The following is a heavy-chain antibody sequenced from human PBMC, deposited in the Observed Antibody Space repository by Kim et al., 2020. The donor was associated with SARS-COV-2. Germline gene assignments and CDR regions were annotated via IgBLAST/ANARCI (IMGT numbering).Heavy chain of an antibody. Sequence: GGSLRLSCAASGFTFSSYAMSWVRQAPGKGLEWVSAISGSGGSTYYADSVKGRFTISRDNSKNTLYLQMNSRSAEDTAVYYCAKQGSGYSSGWYDAFDIWGQGTMVTVSS. V-gene: IGHV3-23*01. CDR2: ISGSGGST. J-gene: IGHJ3*02. D-gene: IGHD6-19*01. CDR1: GFTFSSYA. CDR3: AKQGSGYSSGWYDAFDI.